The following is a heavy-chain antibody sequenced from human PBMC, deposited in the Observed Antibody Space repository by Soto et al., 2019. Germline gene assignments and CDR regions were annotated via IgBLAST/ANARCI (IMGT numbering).Heavy chain of an antibody. CDR3: AGMPYTSGLRFDP. Sequence: SETLSLTCNMSCDSYSISTYSWSWIRQPPGKALQWIGFIYQSGVTSYNPSLASRVSISLHTSNNQWSLKLKSVTAADTAVYFCAGMPYTSGLRFDPWGPGTLVTVSS. V-gene: IGHV4-30-2*01. D-gene: IGHD6-19*01. CDR2: IYQSGVT. CDR1: CDSYSISTYS. J-gene: IGHJ5*02.